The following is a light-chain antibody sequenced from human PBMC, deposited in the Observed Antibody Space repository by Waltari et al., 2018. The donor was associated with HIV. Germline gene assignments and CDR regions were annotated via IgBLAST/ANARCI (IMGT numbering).Light chain of an antibody. V-gene: IGKV1-39*01. Sequence: DIQMTQSPSSPSASVGDRVTITCRASQSISTYLNWYQQKPGKAPQLLIYAASNLQSGVPSRFSGSGSRTEFTLTISSLQREDFATYYCQQSYSIPLTFGGGTKVEIK. J-gene: IGKJ4*01. CDR2: AAS. CDR1: QSISTY. CDR3: QQSYSIPLT.